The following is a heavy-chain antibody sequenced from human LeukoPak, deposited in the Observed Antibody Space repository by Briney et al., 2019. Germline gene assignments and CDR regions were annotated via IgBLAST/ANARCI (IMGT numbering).Heavy chain of an antibody. Sequence: SETLSLTCSFSGYSISSGYYWGWIRQPPGQGLEWIGNIYHSGSTYYNPSLKSRVTISVDTSKNQFSLKLSSVTAADTAVYYCARAGYYGSGSYGYWFDPWGQGTLVTVSS. CDR1: GYSISSGYY. CDR3: ARAGYYGSGSYGYWFDP. J-gene: IGHJ5*02. V-gene: IGHV4-38-2*02. D-gene: IGHD3-10*01. CDR2: IYHSGST.